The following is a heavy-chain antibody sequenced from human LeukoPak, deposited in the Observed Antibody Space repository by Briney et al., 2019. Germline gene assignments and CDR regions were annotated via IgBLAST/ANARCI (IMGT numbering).Heavy chain of an antibody. CDR2: IRSKAYGGTT. V-gene: IGHV3-49*03. J-gene: IGHJ6*03. CDR1: GFTFGDYA. Sequence: GGSLRLSCTASGFTFGDYAMSWFRQAPGKGLEWVGFIRSKAYGGTTEYAASVKGRFTILRDDSKSIAYLQMNSLKTEDTAVYYCTRIHLDYYYYYMDVWGKGATVTVSS. CDR3: TRIHLDYYYYYMDV.